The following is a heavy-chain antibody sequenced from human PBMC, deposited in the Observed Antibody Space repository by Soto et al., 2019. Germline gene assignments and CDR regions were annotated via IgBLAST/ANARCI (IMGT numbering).Heavy chain of an antibody. Sequence: QLQLQESGPGLVKPPESLSLTCTVSGGSISSRSHYWGWIRQSPGRHLEWIGSSYYRGSTHYNPSLKTRGTISVDTSKNQVSLKVYSVTAADTAVYYSATADGFGVVTPFFEYWGQGMLVTVSS. CDR3: ATADGFGVVTPFFEY. D-gene: IGHD3-3*01. CDR2: SYYRGST. V-gene: IGHV4-39*01. CDR1: GGSISSRSHY. J-gene: IGHJ4*02.